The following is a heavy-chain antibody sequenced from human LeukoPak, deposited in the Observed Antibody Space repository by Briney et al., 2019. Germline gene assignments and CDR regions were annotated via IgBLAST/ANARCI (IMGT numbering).Heavy chain of an antibody. Sequence: GGSLRLSRTASGFSVSTNFMSWVRQAPGKGLEWVSALYSGANTYYADSVKGRLTISRDNSKNTLYLQMNSLRADDTGVYYCARDPDGFDYWGQGTLVTVSS. CDR2: LYSGANT. J-gene: IGHJ4*02. CDR1: GFSVSTNF. D-gene: IGHD5-24*01. V-gene: IGHV3-53*01. CDR3: ARDPDGFDY.